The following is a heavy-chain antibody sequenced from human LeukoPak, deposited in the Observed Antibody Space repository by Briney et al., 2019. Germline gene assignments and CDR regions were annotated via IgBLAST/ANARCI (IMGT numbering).Heavy chain of an antibody. J-gene: IGHJ4*02. Sequence: GASVKVSCKASGFTFINYYMHWVRQAPGQGLEWMGIIDPSGGSTNYAQKFQGRVTVTRDTSTSTVNMELRSLTSEDTAVYYCARAQYFDWVSSLDYWGQGTLVTVSS. CDR2: IDPSGGST. V-gene: IGHV1-46*01. CDR1: GFTFINYY. CDR3: ARAQYFDWVSSLDY. D-gene: IGHD3-9*01.